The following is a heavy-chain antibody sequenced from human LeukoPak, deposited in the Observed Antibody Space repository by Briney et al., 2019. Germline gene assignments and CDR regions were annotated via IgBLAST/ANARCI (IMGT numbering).Heavy chain of an antibody. J-gene: IGHJ6*03. V-gene: IGHV4-4*07. CDR3: ARALLVTTSGYFYYYMDV. CDR1: GGPISSFY. CDR2: IYSSGSS. D-gene: IGHD2-8*02. Sequence: SETLSLTCDVSGGPISSFYWTWIRQPVGKGLEWIGRIYSSGSSNYNPSLKSRVTMSVDMSKNQFSLKLSSVTAADTAVYYCARALLVTTSGYFYYYMDVWGKGTTVSVSS.